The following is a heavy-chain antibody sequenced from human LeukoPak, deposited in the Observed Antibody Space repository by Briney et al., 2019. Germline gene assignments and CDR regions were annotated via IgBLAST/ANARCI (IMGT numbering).Heavy chain of an antibody. J-gene: IGHJ4*02. CDR1: GGSISSYY. V-gene: IGHV4-59*08. CDR3: ACGVVPAALIDY. Sequence: SEALSLTCTVSGGSISSYYWSWIRQPPGKGLEWIGYIYYSGSTNYNPSLKSRVTISVDTSKNQFSLKLSSVTAADTAVYYCACGVVPAALIDYWGQGTLVTVSS. CDR2: IYYSGST. D-gene: IGHD2-2*01.